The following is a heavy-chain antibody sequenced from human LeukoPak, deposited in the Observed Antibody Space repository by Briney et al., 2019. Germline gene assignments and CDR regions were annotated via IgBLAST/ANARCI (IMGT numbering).Heavy chain of an antibody. V-gene: IGHV4-4*02. J-gene: IGHJ3*02. Sequence: PSGTLSLTCAVSGGSISSSNWWSWVRQPPGKGLEWIGEINHSGSTNYNPSLKSRVTISVDTSKNQFSLKLSSVTAADTAVYYCARGRKVKRWSDAFDIWGQGTMVTVSS. D-gene: IGHD4-23*01. CDR1: GGSISSSNW. CDR2: INHSGST. CDR3: ARGRKVKRWSDAFDI.